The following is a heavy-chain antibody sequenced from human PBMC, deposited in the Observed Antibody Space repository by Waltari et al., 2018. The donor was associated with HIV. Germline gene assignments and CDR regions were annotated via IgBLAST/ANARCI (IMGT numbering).Heavy chain of an antibody. CDR2: IYHNEET. J-gene: IGHJ4*02. Sequence: QVQLRESGPRRVQTLETLSLSCSVSGSSLVDGFYCAWLRKSQDVGLEWIATIYHNEETDYNPSFGGRVTTSVDISRNRFSLRMTSMRATDTALYFCARDWGLSTGPFDFWGQGIHVTVSS. CDR1: GSSLVDGFY. V-gene: IGHV4-38-2*02. D-gene: IGHD2-21*01. CDR3: ARDWGLSTGPFDF.